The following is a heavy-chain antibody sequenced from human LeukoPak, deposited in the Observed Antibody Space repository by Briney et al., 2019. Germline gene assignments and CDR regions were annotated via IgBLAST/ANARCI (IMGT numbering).Heavy chain of an antibody. CDR2: ISSNGGSI. CDR1: KFNFNDYL. V-gene: IGHV3-30-3*01. CDR3: ARERGSSTPDY. Sequence: GGSLRLSCAASKFNFNDYLMHWVRQAPGKGLEWLAFISSNGGSIYYSASVKDRFTISRDNSKNTLYLQMNSLRLEDTGIYYCARERGSSTPDYWGQGTLVTVSS. D-gene: IGHD3-10*01. J-gene: IGHJ4*02.